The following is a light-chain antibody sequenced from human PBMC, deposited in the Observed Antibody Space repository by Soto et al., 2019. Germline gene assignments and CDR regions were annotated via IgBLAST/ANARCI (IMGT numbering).Light chain of an antibody. CDR3: QQTHSLPLS. Sequence: IQMTQSPSSVSASVGDRVTMTCRASQGVGGWLAWYQQKPGKVPKLLIYATSSLHIVVPSRFSGSGFGTDLPVSISSLQPEDFATYYCQQTHSLPLSFGPGTKVDIK. CDR2: ATS. J-gene: IGKJ3*01. CDR1: QGVGGW. V-gene: IGKV1-12*01.